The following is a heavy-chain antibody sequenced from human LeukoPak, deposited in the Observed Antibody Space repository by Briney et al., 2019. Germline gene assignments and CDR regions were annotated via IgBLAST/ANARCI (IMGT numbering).Heavy chain of an antibody. CDR2: ISSSSSYI. Sequence: GGSLRLSCAASGFPFSSYSMNWVRQAPGKGLEWVSSISSSSSYIYYADSVKGRFTISRDNAKNSLYLQMNSLRAEDTAVYYCARYGLWFGETNYYYGMDVWGQGTTVTVSS. V-gene: IGHV3-21*01. CDR1: GFPFSSYS. CDR3: ARYGLWFGETNYYYGMDV. D-gene: IGHD3-10*01. J-gene: IGHJ6*02.